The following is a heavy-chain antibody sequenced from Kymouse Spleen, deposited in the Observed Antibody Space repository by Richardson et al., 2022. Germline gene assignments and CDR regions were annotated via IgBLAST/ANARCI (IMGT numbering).Heavy chain of an antibody. V-gene: IGHV3-7*01. CDR1: GFTFSSYW. CDR3: AREKRYFDWSPFDY. D-gene: IGHD3-9*01. J-gene: IGHJ4*02. CDR2: IKQDGSEK. Sequence: EVQLVESGGGLVQPGGSLRLSCAASGFTFSSYWMSWVRQAPGKGLEWVANIKQDGSEKYYVDSVKGRFTISRDNAKNSLYLQMNSLRAEDTAVYYCAREKRYFDWSPFDYWGQGTLVTVSS.